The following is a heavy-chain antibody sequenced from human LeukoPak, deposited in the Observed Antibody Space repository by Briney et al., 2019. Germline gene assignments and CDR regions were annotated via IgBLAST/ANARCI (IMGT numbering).Heavy chain of an antibody. J-gene: IGHJ5*02. V-gene: IGHV3-48*03. CDR1: GFTFSSYE. D-gene: IGHD3-3*01. CDR2: ISSSGSTI. CDR3: ARDAREAAYDFWSGYSNWFDP. Sequence: GGSLRLSCAASGFTFSSYEMNWVRQAPGKGLEWVSYISSSGSTIYNADSVKGRFTISRDNAKNSLYLQMNSLSAEDTAVYYCARDAREAAYDFWSGYSNWFDPWGQGTLVTVSS.